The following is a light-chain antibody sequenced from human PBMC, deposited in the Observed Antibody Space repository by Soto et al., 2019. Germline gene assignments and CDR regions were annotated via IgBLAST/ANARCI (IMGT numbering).Light chain of an antibody. J-gene: IGLJ1*01. Sequence: QSVQTQPASGSGSPGQSTTISCTGTSSDVGGYNYVSWYQQHPGKAPKLMIYDVSNRPSGVSNRFSGSKSGNTASLTISGLQAEDEADYYCSSYTSSSTLLYVFGTGTKVTVL. CDR3: SSYTSSSTLLYV. CDR1: SSDVGGYNY. V-gene: IGLV2-14*01. CDR2: DVS.